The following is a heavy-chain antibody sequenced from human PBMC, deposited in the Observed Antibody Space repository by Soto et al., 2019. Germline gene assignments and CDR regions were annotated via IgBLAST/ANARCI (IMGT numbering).Heavy chain of an antibody. V-gene: IGHV2-5*02. J-gene: IGHJ5*02. Sequence: QITLKESGPTLVKPTQTLTLTCTFSGFSLSTSGVGVGWIRQPPGKALEWLALISWDDDQRFSPSLKSRLTITKDTSKNQVVLTMTNMDPVDTGTYYCAHQKALRNFDWLLSQGAPGWFDPWGQGTLVTVSS. CDR2: ISWDDDQ. D-gene: IGHD3-9*01. CDR3: AHQKALRNFDWLLSQGAPGWFDP. CDR1: GFSLSTSGVG.